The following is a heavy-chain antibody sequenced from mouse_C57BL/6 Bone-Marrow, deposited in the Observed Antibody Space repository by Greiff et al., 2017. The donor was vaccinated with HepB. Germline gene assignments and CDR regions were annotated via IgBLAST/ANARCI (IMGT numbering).Heavy chain of an antibody. CDR2: IDPETGGT. Sequence: QVQLQQSGAELVRPGASVTLSCKASGYTFTDYEMHWVKQTPVHGLEWIGAIDPETGGTAYNQKFKGKAILTADKSSSTAYMELRSLTSEDSAVYYCTRFEYSNFDYWGQGTTLTVSS. CDR3: TRFEYSNFDY. V-gene: IGHV1-15*01. J-gene: IGHJ2*01. CDR1: GYTFTDYE. D-gene: IGHD2-5*01.